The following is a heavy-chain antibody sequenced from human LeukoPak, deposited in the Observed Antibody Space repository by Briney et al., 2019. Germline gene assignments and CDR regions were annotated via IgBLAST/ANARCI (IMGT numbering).Heavy chain of an antibody. Sequence: ASVKVSCKASGYTFTSYCMHWVRQAPGQGVEWIGIINPSGGSTSYAQKFQGRVTMTRDTSTSTVYMELSSLRSEDTAVYYCARDNLGYCTNGVCYTGDFDYWGQGTLVTVSS. J-gene: IGHJ4*02. CDR3: ARDNLGYCTNGVCYTGDFDY. D-gene: IGHD2-8*01. CDR1: GYTFTSYC. CDR2: INPSGGST. V-gene: IGHV1-46*01.